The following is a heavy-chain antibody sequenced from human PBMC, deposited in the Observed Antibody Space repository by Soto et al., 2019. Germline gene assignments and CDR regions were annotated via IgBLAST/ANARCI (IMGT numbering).Heavy chain of an antibody. CDR1: GFTFTSSA. CDR2: IVVGSGNT. D-gene: IGHD3-3*01. CDR3: AASAGDFWSGYVYYMDV. J-gene: IGHJ6*03. Sequence: ASVKVSCKASGFTFTSSAMQWVRHARGQRLEWIGWIVVGSGNTNYAQKFQERVTITRDMSTSTAYMELSSLRSEDTAVYYCAASAGDFWSGYVYYMDVWGKGTTVTVSS. V-gene: IGHV1-58*02.